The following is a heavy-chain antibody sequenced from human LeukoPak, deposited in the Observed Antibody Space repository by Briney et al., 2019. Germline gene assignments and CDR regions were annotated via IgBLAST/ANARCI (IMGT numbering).Heavy chain of an antibody. V-gene: IGHV1-69*13. Sequence: GASVNVSCKASGGTFSTYAISWVRQAPGQGLEWMGGIIPIFGTANYAQKFQGRVTITADESTSTAYMELSSLRSEDTAVYYCARDFWSGRWFDPWGQGTLVTVSS. CDR2: IIPIFGTA. J-gene: IGHJ5*02. CDR1: GGTFSTYA. CDR3: ARDFWSGRWFDP. D-gene: IGHD3-3*01.